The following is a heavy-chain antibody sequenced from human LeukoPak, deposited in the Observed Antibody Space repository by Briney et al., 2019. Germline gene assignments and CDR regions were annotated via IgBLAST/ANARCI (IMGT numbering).Heavy chain of an antibody. CDR2: IYYTGST. V-gene: IGHV4-39*07. CDR1: GASISGSGYY. CDR3: ARASVLLSADF. J-gene: IGHJ4*02. D-gene: IGHD3-10*01. Sequence: PSETLSLTCAVSGASISGSGYYLGWIRQPPGKGLEWIGNIYYTGSTYYNASLQSRVTISIDTSKNQFSLRLTSVTAADTAVYYCARASVLLSADFWGQGTLVTVSS.